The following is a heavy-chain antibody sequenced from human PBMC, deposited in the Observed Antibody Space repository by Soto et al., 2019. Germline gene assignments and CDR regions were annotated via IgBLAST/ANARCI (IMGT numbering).Heavy chain of an antibody. CDR3: ATGPRRLSD. CDR1: GFTFSDYY. V-gene: IGHV3-11*05. D-gene: IGHD3-3*01. Sequence: QVQLVESGGGLVKPGGSLRLSCAASGFTFSDYYMSWIRQAPGRGLESLSYISGSSTDTNYADSVRGRFTNSRDNAKSSLYLQMSSLRAEDTAVYYCATGPRRLSDWGQGTLVIVSS. CDR2: ISGSSTDT. J-gene: IGHJ4*02.